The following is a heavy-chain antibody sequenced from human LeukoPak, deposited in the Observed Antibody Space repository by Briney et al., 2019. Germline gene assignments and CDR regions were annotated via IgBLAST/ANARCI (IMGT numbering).Heavy chain of an antibody. CDR3: AISSSGYTDGYVSGWFDP. J-gene: IGHJ5*02. CDR1: GGTFNNYA. D-gene: IGHD5-18*01. V-gene: IGHV1-69*13. CDR2: IIHIFGTT. Sequence: ASVKVPCKASGGTFNNYAISWVRQAPRQGLEWMGGIIHIFGTTNYAQKFQDRVTITADESTRTAWMELSSLTSEDTAVYYCAISSSGYTDGYVSGWFDPWGQGTLVTVSS.